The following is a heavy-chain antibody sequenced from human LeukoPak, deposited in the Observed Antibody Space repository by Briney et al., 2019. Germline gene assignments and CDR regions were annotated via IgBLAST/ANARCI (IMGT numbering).Heavy chain of an antibody. J-gene: IGHJ4*02. D-gene: IGHD1-26*01. CDR2: ISSSGSTI. CDR3: ARTVKWELTGSFDY. V-gene: IGHV3-48*03. Sequence: GGSLRLSCAASGFTFSSYEMNWVRQAPGKGLEWVSYISSSGSTIYYADSVKGRFTISRDDPMNTLYLQMNSLRAEDTAVYYCARTVKWELTGSFDYWGQGTLVTVSS. CDR1: GFTFSSYE.